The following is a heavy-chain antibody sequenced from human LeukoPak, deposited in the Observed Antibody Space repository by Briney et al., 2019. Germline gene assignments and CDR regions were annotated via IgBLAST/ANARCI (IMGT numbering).Heavy chain of an antibody. CDR1: GFTFSSYW. Sequence: GGSLRLSCAASGFTFSSYWMTWVRQAPGKGLEWVANINHDGSEKYYVDSVKGRFTISRDNAKNSLFLQMNSLRAEDTAVYYCARDKSYGDSEDYWGQGTLVTVSS. CDR2: INHDGSEK. CDR3: ARDKSYGDSEDY. D-gene: IGHD4-17*01. J-gene: IGHJ4*02. V-gene: IGHV3-7*05.